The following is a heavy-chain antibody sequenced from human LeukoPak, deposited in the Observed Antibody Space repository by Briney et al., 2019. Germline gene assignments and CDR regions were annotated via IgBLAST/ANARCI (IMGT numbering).Heavy chain of an antibody. CDR1: GYTFTSYY. J-gene: IGHJ4*02. V-gene: IGHV1-46*01. Sequence: ASVKVYCKASGYTFTSYYMHWVRQAPGQGLEWMGIINPSGGSTSYAQKFQGRVTMTRDTSTSTVYMELSSLRSEDTAVYYCARVDFLEMATTHWGQGTLVTVSS. D-gene: IGHD5-24*01. CDR2: INPSGGST. CDR3: ARVDFLEMATTH.